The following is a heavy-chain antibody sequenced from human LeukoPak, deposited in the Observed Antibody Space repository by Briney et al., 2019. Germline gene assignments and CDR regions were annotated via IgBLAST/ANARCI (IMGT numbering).Heavy chain of an antibody. Sequence: SETLSLTCTVSGGSISSSSYYWGWIRQPPGKGLEWIGSIYYSGSTYYNPSLKSRVTISVDTSKNQFSLKLSSVTAADTAVYYCARTLLVGANHFDYLGQGTLGTVSS. V-gene: IGHV4-39*01. J-gene: IGHJ4*02. D-gene: IGHD1-26*01. CDR1: GGSISSSSYY. CDR3: ARTLLVGANHFDY. CDR2: IYYSGST.